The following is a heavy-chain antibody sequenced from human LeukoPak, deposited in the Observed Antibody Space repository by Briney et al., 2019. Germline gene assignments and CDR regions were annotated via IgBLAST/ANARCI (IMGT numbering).Heavy chain of an antibody. CDR1: GYTFTTYT. CDR3: ARGRRSYDSSGYYFDY. J-gene: IGHJ4*02. CDR2: INIGNGNT. Sequence: ASVKVSCKASGYTFTTYTIHWVRQDPGQRLEWMGWINIGNGNTKYSQQFQGRVIITRDTSASTAYMELSSLRSEDTAVYYCARGRRSYDSSGYYFDYWGQGTLVTVSS. D-gene: IGHD3-22*01. V-gene: IGHV1-3*04.